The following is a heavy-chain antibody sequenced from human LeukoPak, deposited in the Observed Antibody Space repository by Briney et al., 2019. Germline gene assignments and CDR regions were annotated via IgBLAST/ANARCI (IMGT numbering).Heavy chain of an antibody. J-gene: IGHJ4*02. V-gene: IGHV3-9*01. Sequence: GGSLRLSCEASGFIFDDYVMYWVRQVPGKGLEWVSGITWDGYKIDYVESVKGRFTISRDNARNSLFLQMNRVRVEDTAFYYCVKGYSSSWSGYFDSWGQGTLMTVAS. D-gene: IGHD5-18*01. CDR3: VKGYSSSWSGYFDS. CDR2: ITWDGYKI. CDR1: GFIFDDYV.